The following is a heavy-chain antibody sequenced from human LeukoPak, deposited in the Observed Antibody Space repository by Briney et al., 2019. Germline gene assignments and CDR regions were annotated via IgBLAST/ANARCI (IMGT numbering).Heavy chain of an antibody. J-gene: IGHJ6*02. CDR2: INPNSGGT. CDR1: GYTFTSYY. V-gene: IGHV1-2*06. CDR3: ARGPRRITIFRPWDSGMDV. D-gene: IGHD3-3*01. Sequence: ASVKVSCKTSGYTFTSYYIHWVRQAPGQGLEWMGRINPNSGGTNYAQKFQGRVTMTRDTSISTAYMELSRLRSDDTAVYYCARGPRRITIFRPWDSGMDVWGQGTTVTVSS.